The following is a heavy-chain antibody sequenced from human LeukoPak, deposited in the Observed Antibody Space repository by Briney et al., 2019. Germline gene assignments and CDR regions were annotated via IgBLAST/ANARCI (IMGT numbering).Heavy chain of an antibody. J-gene: IGHJ5*02. CDR3: VRGGESTWS. Sequence: GGSLRLSCAASGFPFSSYWMHWVRQAPGKGPVWVSRINNDGSGTTYADSVKGRFTISRDDAKNTLYLQMNRMRAEDTAVYYCVRGGESTWSWGQGTLVTVSS. CDR1: GFPFSSYW. D-gene: IGHD2-15*01. CDR2: INNDGSGT. V-gene: IGHV3-74*01.